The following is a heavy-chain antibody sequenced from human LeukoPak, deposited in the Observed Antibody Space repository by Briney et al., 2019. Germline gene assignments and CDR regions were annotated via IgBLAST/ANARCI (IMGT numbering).Heavy chain of an antibody. CDR2: IYYSGST. Sequence: SETLSLTCTVSGGSISSYYWSWIRQPPGKGLEWIGYIYYSGSTNYNPSLKSLVTISVDTSKNQFSLKLSSVTAADTAVYYCARARGIVVPAAMEYYYYYMDVWGKGTTVTVSS. CDR1: GGSISSYY. CDR3: ARARGIVVPAAMEYYYYYMDV. V-gene: IGHV4-59*01. D-gene: IGHD2-2*01. J-gene: IGHJ6*03.